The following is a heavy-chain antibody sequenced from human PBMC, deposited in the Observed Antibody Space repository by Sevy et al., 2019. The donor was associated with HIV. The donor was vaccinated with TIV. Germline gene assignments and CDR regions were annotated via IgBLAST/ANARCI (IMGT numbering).Heavy chain of an antibody. V-gene: IGHV3-30-3*01. D-gene: IGHD6-13*01. CDR3: ARQGSSWTFDP. CDR1: GFDFSSYP. CDR2: IAYDEGTK. Sequence: GGSLRLSCAASGFDFSSYPMHWVRQAPGKGLEWVSVIAYDEGTKYYGDSVGGRFTISRDNSKNTLYLQMNSLREEDTGVYYCARQGSSWTFDPWGQGTLVTVSS. J-gene: IGHJ5*02.